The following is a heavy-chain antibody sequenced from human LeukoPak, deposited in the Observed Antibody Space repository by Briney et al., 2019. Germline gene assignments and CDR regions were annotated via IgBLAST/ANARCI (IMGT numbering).Heavy chain of an antibody. CDR1: GFTFDDYA. V-gene: IGHV3-9*03. CDR3: AKEGGGGKFYFDY. CDR2: ISWNSGAI. J-gene: IGHJ4*02. Sequence: PGRSLRLSCAASGFTFDDYAMHWVRQTPGKGLEWVSGISWNSGAIGYADSVKGRFTFSRDNAKNSLYLQMNSLRPEDMALYYCAKEGGGGKFYFDYWGQGTLVTVSS. D-gene: IGHD3-16*01.